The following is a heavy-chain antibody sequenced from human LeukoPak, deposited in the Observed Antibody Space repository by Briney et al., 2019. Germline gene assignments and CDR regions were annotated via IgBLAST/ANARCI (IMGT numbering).Heavy chain of an antibody. CDR1: GFTFSSYA. D-gene: IGHD6-19*01. J-gene: IGHJ3*02. V-gene: IGHV3-30-3*01. CDR3: ARDPEQWLVTGDAFDI. CDR2: ISYDGSNK. Sequence: GGSLRLSCAASGFTFSSYAMHWVRQAPGKGLEWVAVISYDGSNKYYADSVKGRFTISRDNPKNTLYLQMNSLRAEDTAVYYCARDPEQWLVTGDAFDIWGQGTMVTVSS.